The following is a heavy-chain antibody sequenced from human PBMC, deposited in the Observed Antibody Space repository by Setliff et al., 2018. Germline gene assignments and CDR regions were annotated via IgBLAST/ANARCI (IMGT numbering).Heavy chain of an antibody. D-gene: IGHD6-19*01. J-gene: IGHJ6*03. V-gene: IGHV4-4*07. Sequence: NPSETLSLTCTVSGGSISSYYWSWIRQPAGKGLEWIGHIYIGGSANYNPSLKSRVTMSIDTSKNQFSLKLNSVTAADMAVYYCAREQWLDQPGYYYMDVWAKGTTVTVSS. CDR1: GGSISSYY. CDR2: IYIGGSA. CDR3: AREQWLDQPGYYYMDV.